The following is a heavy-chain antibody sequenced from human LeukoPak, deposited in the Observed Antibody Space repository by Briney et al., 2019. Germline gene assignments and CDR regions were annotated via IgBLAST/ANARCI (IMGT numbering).Heavy chain of an antibody. Sequence: AAVKVSCMASGYTFTSYVIGWLRPAAGQGLAGMGWISAYNGNTNYAQKLQGRVTPPTDTSTRTAYMELRDQRADETAGYFCARGSVAERDYWGQGTLVTVSS. CDR3: ARGSVAERDY. D-gene: IGHD6-19*01. CDR1: GYTFTSYV. CDR2: ISAYNGNT. V-gene: IGHV1-18*01. J-gene: IGHJ4*02.